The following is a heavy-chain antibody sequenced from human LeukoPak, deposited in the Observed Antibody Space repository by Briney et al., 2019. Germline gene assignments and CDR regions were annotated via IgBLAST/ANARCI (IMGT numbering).Heavy chain of an antibody. D-gene: IGHD3-9*01. CDR2: VYWNGEK. Sequence: SGPTLMNPTETFTLTCNFSGFSLFTRGGGVGWIRQPPGKALEWLSLVYWNGEKRYRPSLKDRLTITQDTSTNQVVLTMTNMDPLDTGTYYCARLFDILAGYEFGAWGQGILVTVSS. V-gene: IGHV2-5*01. J-gene: IGHJ5*02. CDR3: ARLFDILAGYEFGA. CDR1: GFSLFTRGGG.